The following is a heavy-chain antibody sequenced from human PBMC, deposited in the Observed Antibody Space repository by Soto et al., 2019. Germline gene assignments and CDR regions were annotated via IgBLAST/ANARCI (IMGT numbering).Heavy chain of an antibody. V-gene: IGHV1-69*12. Sequence: QVQLVQSGAEVKKPGSSVKVSCKASGGTFSSYAISWVRQAPGQGLEWMGGIIPIFGTANYAQKFQGRVTITADESTSTAYRELSSLRAEDTAVYSCAREGPRYGHGVSCDPGCRDVWGQGTTVTVSS. CDR3: AREGPRYGHGVSCDPGCRDV. CDR1: GGTFSSYA. D-gene: IGHD2-15*01. J-gene: IGHJ6*02. CDR2: IIPIFGTA.